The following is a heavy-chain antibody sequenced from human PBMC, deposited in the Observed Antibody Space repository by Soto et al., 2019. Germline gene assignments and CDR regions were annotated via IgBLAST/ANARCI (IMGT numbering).Heavy chain of an antibody. D-gene: IGHD2-2*01. Sequence: QVQLVQSGAEVKKPGASVKVSCKASGYTFTSYGISWVRQAPGQGLEWMGWISAYNGNTNYAQKLQGRVTMTTEPSTGQAYMELRSLRSDDTAVYYCARGCSSTSCYQLYYGMDVWGQGTTVTVSS. V-gene: IGHV1-18*01. CDR1: GYTFTSYG. CDR3: ARGCSSTSCYQLYYGMDV. J-gene: IGHJ6*02. CDR2: ISAYNGNT.